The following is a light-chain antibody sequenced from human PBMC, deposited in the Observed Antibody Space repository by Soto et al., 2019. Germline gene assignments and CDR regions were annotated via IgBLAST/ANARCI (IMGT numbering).Light chain of an antibody. CDR1: SSDVGSYNR. CDR3: SLYTSSSTWVV. V-gene: IGLV2-18*01. CDR2: EVS. J-gene: IGLJ2*01. Sequence: QSALTQPPSVSGSPGQSVTISCTGTSSDVGSYNRVSWYQQPPGTAPKLMIYEVSNRPSGVPDRFSGSKSGNTASLTISGLQAEDEGDYYCSLYTSSSTWVVFGGGTKLTVL.